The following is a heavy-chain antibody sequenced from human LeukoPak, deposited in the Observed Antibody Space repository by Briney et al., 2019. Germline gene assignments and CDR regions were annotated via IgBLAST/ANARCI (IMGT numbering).Heavy chain of an antibody. D-gene: IGHD5-12*01. CDR3: ARDGGSGYDLIDY. V-gene: IGHV3-33*08. CDR2: IWYDGSNK. Sequence: GGSLRLSCAASGFTFSSYAMSWVRQAPGKGVEWVAVIWYDGSNKYYADSVKGRFTISRDNSKNTLYLQMNSLRAEDTAVYYCARDGGSGYDLIDYWGQGTLVTVSS. J-gene: IGHJ4*02. CDR1: GFTFSSYA.